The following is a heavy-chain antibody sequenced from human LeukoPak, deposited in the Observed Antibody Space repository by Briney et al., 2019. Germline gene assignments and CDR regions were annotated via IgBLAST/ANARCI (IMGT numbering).Heavy chain of an antibody. J-gene: IGHJ4*02. V-gene: IGHV3-23*01. D-gene: IGHD5-18*01. CDR1: GFTFGSYA. CDR2: VSGSGYST. Sequence: PGGSLRLSCAASGFTFGSYAMSWVRQAPGKGLEWVSAVSGSGYSTYYADSVKGRFTISRDNSKNTLYLQMNSLRAEDTAIYYCAKGLAGYSYAPLNYFDYWGQGTLVTVSS. CDR3: AKGLAGYSYAPLNYFDY.